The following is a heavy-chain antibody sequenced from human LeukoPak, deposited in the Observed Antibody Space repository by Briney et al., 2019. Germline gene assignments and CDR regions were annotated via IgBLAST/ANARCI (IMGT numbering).Heavy chain of an antibody. V-gene: IGHV3-11*01. J-gene: IGHJ4*02. CDR3: ARDRAYYYDSSGYYYFDH. CDR2: ISFSGSPT. D-gene: IGHD3-22*01. CDR1: GFTFGDYA. Sequence: GGSLRLSCTASGFTFGDYAMNWFRQAPGKGLEWVSYISFSGSPTQYADSVKGRFTIPRDNAKNSLYLQMNSLRDEDTAVYYCARDRAYYYDSSGYYYFDHWGQGTLVTVSS.